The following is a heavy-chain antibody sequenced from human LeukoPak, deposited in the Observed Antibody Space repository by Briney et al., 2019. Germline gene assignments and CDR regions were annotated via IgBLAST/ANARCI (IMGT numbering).Heavy chain of an antibody. CDR2: ISSSSSYI. CDR1: GFTFSSYS. Sequence: GGSLRLSCAASGFTFSSYSMNWVRQAPGKGLEWVSSISSSSSYIYYADSVKGRFTVSRDNAKNTLYLQVNNLRAEDTAVYYCARGPNSNWSGLDFWGQGTLLTVSS. V-gene: IGHV3-21*01. J-gene: IGHJ4*02. CDR3: ARGPNSNWSGLDF. D-gene: IGHD6-6*01.